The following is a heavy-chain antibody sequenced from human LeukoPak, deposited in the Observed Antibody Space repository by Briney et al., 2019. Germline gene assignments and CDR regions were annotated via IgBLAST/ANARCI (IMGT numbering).Heavy chain of an antibody. CDR2: ISSSSSTI. CDR1: GFTFSSYS. Sequence: PGGSLRLSCAASGFTFSSYSMSWVRQAPGKGLERVSYISSSSSTIYYADSVKGRFTISRDNAKNSLYLQMNSLRVEDTAVYYCARGNQTFYDFWSGYTFGDYWGQGTLVTVSS. CDR3: ARGNQTFYDFWSGYTFGDY. V-gene: IGHV3-48*01. D-gene: IGHD3-3*01. J-gene: IGHJ4*02.